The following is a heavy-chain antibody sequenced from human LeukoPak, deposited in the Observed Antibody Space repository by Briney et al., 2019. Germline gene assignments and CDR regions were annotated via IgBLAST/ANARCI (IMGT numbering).Heavy chain of an antibody. CDR2: IKQDGSEK. D-gene: IGHD4-23*01. V-gene: IGHV3-7*01. Sequence: GGPLRLSCAASGFTFSSYWMSWVRQAPGKGLEWVANIKQDGSEKYYVDSVKGRFTISRDNAKNTLYLQMNSLRAEDTAVYYCARETTVAAFDYWGQGTLVTVSS. J-gene: IGHJ4*02. CDR1: GFTFSSYW. CDR3: ARETTVAAFDY.